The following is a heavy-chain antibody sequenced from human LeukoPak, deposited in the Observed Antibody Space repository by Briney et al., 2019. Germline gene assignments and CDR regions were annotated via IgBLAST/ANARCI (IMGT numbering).Heavy chain of an antibody. J-gene: IGHJ6*04. CDR3: MRGETITSIRPGADL. Sequence: GASVKVSCMASGYTFSDYYIHWMRQAPGQGFEWMAWINPSTGEIKTAHQFQGRATMTRATSIGTAYMELSRLTFDDTAVYYCMRGETITSIRPGADLWGKGTTVTVSS. CDR1: GYTFSDYY. V-gene: IGHV1-2*07. CDR2: INPSTGEI. D-gene: IGHD5-12*01.